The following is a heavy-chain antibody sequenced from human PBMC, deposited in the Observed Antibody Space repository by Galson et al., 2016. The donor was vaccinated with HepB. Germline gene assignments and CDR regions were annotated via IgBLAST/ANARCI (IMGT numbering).Heavy chain of an antibody. J-gene: IGHJ4*02. CDR3: ARTNCGGDCSYFDY. V-gene: IGHV3-33*03. CDR2: IWCDGSKK. CDR1: GFSFSSYD. Sequence: SLRLSCAASGFSFSSYDMHWVRQAPGKGLEWVAVIWCDGSKKYYADSVKGRFTISRDNSKNTLYLQMNNLRAEDTAVFYCARTNCGGDCSYFDYWGQGTLVTVSS. D-gene: IGHD2-21*02.